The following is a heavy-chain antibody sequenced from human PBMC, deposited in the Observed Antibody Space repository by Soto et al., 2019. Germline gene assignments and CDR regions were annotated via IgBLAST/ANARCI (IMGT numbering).Heavy chain of an antibody. Sequence: QVQLVESGGGVVQPGRSLRLSCAASGFSFSSYGMHWVLQAPGKGLEWVAVISYDGGTKYYADSVTGRFTISRDSSRDTLYLKMDSLSPDDTALYYCARDLGGYKSPHIDYWGQGTLVTVSS. CDR1: GFSFSSYG. J-gene: IGHJ4*02. V-gene: IGHV3-30*03. CDR2: ISYDGGTK. D-gene: IGHD5-12*01. CDR3: ARDLGGYKSPHIDY.